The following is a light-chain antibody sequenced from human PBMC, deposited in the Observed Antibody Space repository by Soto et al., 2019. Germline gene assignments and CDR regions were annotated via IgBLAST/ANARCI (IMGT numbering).Light chain of an antibody. V-gene: IGKV1-5*03. J-gene: IGKJ5*01. Sequence: EIQMTQSPSTLSASVGDRVTITCRASQSISSWLAWYQQKPGKAPKLLIYKASSLESGVPSRFSGSGSGTEFTLTISSLQPDDFATYYCQKYNSYSITFGQGTRLEIK. CDR2: KAS. CDR3: QKYNSYSIT. CDR1: QSISSW.